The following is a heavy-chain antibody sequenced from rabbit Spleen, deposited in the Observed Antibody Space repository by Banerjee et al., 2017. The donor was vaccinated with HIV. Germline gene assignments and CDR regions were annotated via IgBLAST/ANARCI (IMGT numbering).Heavy chain of an antibody. CDR1: GFSFSNYYY. V-gene: IGHV1S40*01. Sequence: QSLEESGGDLVKPGASLTLTCKASGFSFSNYYYMCWVRQAPGKGLEWIACIDAGSSGTTFYASWAKGRFTISKTSSTTVTLQMTSLTVADTATYFCAKGGANGYRINLWGPGPLVTVS. CDR2: IDAGSSGTT. D-gene: IGHD7-1*01. J-gene: IGHJ6*01. CDR3: AKGGANGYRINL.